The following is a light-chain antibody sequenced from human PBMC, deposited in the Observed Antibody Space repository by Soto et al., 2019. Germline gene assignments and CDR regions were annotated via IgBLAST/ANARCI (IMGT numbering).Light chain of an antibody. J-gene: IGKJ2*01. CDR2: DAS. Sequence: DIQMTQSPSTLSASVGDRVTITCRASQTISNWLAWYQQKPGKAPKLRIFDASTLESGVPSRFSGSGSGTEFTLTISSLQPDDFATYYCHQYSSFLYTFGQGTKLEIK. V-gene: IGKV1-5*01. CDR1: QTISNW. CDR3: HQYSSFLYT.